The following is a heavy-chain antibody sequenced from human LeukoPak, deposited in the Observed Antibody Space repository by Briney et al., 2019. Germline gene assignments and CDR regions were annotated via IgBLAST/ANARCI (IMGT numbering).Heavy chain of an antibody. CDR2: IRSAHYGGTT. CDR1: GSTFGDSA. CDR3: TREVDTRSPY. Sequence: GGSLRLSCTTSGSTFGDSAMSWVRQPPGKGLEWLGFIRSAHYGGTTEYVASVRGRFTISRDDSKSIAYLQMNSLKTEDTAVYYCTREVDTRSPYWGQGTLVTVSS. J-gene: IGHJ4*02. D-gene: IGHD1-26*01. V-gene: IGHV3-49*04.